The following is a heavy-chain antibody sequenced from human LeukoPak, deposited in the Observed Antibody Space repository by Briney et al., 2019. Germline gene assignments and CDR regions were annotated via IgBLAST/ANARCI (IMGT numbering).Heavy chain of an antibody. V-gene: IGHV3-7*01. J-gene: IGHJ4*02. Sequence: GGSLRLSCAASGFTFSSYWMSWVRQAPGKGLEWVANIKQDGSEKYYVDSVKGRFTISRDNAKNSLHLQMNSLRAEDTAVYYCAREVEDSSGFIDYWGQGTLVTVSS. CDR3: AREVEDSSGFIDY. D-gene: IGHD3-22*01. CDR2: IKQDGSEK. CDR1: GFTFSSYW.